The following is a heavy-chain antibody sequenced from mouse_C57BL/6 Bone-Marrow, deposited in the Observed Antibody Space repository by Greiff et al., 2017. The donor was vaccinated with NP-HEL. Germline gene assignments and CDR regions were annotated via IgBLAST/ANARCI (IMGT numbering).Heavy chain of an antibody. CDR2: IYPRSGNT. Sequence: QVQLQQPGAELVKPGASVKLSCKASGYTFTSYGISWVKQRTGQGLEWIGEIYPRSGNTYYNEKFKGKATLTADKSSSTAYMELRSLTSEDSAVDFCASPLTTVNVYWGQGTTLTVSS. V-gene: IGHV1-81*01. D-gene: IGHD1-1*01. CDR3: ASPLTTVNVY. CDR1: GYTFTSYG. J-gene: IGHJ2*01.